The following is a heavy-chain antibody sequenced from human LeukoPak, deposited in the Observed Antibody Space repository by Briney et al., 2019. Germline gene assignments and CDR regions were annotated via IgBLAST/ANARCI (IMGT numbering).Heavy chain of an antibody. CDR3: ALPGGRGGNAYWYFDL. CDR1: GFSLSTRGVG. D-gene: IGHD3-10*01. Sequence: SGPTLVNPTPALTLTCTFSGFSLSTRGVGVGWIRQPPVKALEWLALIYWDDEKRYSPSLKSRLTITKDTSKTQVVLTMTNMDPVDTATYYCALPGGRGGNAYWYFDLWGRGTLVTVSS. CDR2: IYWDDEK. J-gene: IGHJ2*01. V-gene: IGHV2-5*02.